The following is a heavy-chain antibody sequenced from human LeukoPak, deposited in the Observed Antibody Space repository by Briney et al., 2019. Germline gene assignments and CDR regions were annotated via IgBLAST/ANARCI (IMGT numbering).Heavy chain of an antibody. V-gene: IGHV4-38-2*01. J-gene: IGHJ4*02. Sequence: PSETLSLTCDVSGYSIRSGYYWGWIRQPPGNGLEWIGSIYHSGSTYYNPSLKSRVTVSVDTSKNQFSLKVNSVTAADTAVYYCATLGYSSSSEVDWGQGTLVTVSS. CDR3: ATLGYSSSSEVD. CDR2: IYHSGST. CDR1: GYSIRSGYY. D-gene: IGHD6-6*01.